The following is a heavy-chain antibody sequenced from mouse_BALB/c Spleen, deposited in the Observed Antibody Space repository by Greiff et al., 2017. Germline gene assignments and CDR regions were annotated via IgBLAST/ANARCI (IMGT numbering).Heavy chain of an antibody. CDR1: GYAFTNYW. J-gene: IGHJ2*01. Sequence: QVQLQQSGAELVRPGTSVKISCKASGYAFTNYWLGWVKQRPGHGLEWIGDIYPGSGNTYYNEKFKGKATLTADKSSSTAYMQLSSLTSEDSAVYFCAREDYGNDYFDYWGQGTTLTVSS. D-gene: IGHD2-1*01. V-gene: IGHV1-63*01. CDR3: AREDYGNDYFDY. CDR2: IYPGSGNT.